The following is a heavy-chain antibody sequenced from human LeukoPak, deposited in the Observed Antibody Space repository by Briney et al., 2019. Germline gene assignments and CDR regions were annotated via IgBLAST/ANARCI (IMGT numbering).Heavy chain of an antibody. D-gene: IGHD3-10*01. CDR2: ISAYNGNT. Sequence: ASVKVSCKASGYTFTSYGISWVRQAPGQGLEWMGWISAYNGNTNYAQKLQGRVTMTTDTSTSTAYMELRSLRSDDTAVYYCASWLMGYYYYGMGVWGQGTTVTVSS. V-gene: IGHV1-18*01. CDR1: GYTFTSYG. CDR3: ASWLMGYYYYGMGV. J-gene: IGHJ6*02.